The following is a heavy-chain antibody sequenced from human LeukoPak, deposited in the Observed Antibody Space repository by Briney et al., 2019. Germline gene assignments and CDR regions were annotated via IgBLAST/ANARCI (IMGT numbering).Heavy chain of an antibody. J-gene: IGHJ4*02. V-gene: IGHV4-59*12. Sequence: SETLSLTCTVSGGSISSYYWSWIRQPPGKGLEWIGYIYYSGSTNYNPSLKSRVTISVDTSKNQFSLKLSSVTAADTAAYYCARYCSSTSCYHSAMDYWGQGTLVTVSS. CDR2: IYYSGST. D-gene: IGHD2-2*01. CDR3: ARYCSSTSCYHSAMDY. CDR1: GGSISSYY.